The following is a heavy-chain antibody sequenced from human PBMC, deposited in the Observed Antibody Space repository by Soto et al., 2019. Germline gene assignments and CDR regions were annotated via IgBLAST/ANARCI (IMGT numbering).Heavy chain of an antibody. D-gene: IGHD2-15*01. CDR1: GFTFSSYA. J-gene: IGHJ6*02. V-gene: IGHV3-23*01. Sequence: EVQLLESGGGLVQPGGSLRLSCAASGFTFSSYAMSWVRQAPGKGLEWGSGFSGSGGSTYYADSVKGRFTISRDNSKNTLYLQMNSLRAEDTAVYYCAKASSDGYYYYGMDVWGQGTTVTVSS. CDR2: FSGSGGST. CDR3: AKASSDGYYYYGMDV.